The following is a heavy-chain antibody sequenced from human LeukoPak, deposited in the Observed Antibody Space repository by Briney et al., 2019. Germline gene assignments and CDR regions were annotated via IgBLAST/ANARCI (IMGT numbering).Heavy chain of an antibody. CDR1: GFTSYSDY. CDR3: ATGRATNKY. Sequence: WGSLRLSCAVSGFTSYSDYMSWVRQAPGRGLEWVASLKKDGSERTYVDSVKGRFSISRDSAKNSLYLQMNGLGAEDTAVYYCATGRATNKYWGQGVLVTVSS. J-gene: IGHJ4*02. V-gene: IGHV3-7*01. D-gene: IGHD1-26*01. CDR2: LKKDGSER.